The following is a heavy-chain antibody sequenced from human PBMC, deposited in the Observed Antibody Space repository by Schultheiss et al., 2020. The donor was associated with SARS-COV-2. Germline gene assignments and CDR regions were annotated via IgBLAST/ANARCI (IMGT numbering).Heavy chain of an antibody. Sequence: GGSLRLSCAASGFTFSSYAMSWVRQAPGKGLVWVSRINSDGSSTSYADSVKGRFTISRDNSKNSLYLQMNSLRTEDTALYYCAKDRGYCSSTSCYFDYWGQGTLVTVSS. V-gene: IGHV3-74*01. CDR2: INSDGSST. D-gene: IGHD2-2*01. J-gene: IGHJ4*02. CDR3: AKDRGYCSSTSCYFDY. CDR1: GFTFSSYA.